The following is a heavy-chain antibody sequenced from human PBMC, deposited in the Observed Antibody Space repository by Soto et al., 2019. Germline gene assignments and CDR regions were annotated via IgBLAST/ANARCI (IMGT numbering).Heavy chain of an antibody. CDR2: ISGSGGST. CDR1: GFTFSSYA. D-gene: IGHD2-2*01. J-gene: IGHJ5*02. Sequence: PGGSLRLSCAASGFTFSSYAMSWVRQAPGKGLEWVSAISGSGGSTYYADSVKGRFTISRDNSKNTLYLQMNSLRAEDTAVYYCAKDNPPSIVVVPAATPDRVNWFDLWGQRTLVTVSS. CDR3: AKDNPPSIVVVPAATPDRVNWFDL. V-gene: IGHV3-23*01.